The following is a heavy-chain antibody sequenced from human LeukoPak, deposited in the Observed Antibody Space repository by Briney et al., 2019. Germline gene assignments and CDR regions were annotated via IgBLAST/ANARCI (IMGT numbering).Heavy chain of an antibody. V-gene: IGHV1-2*02. D-gene: IGHD6-6*01. CDR3: ARDLRFEAARPKTPRYYFDY. CDR2: INPNSGGT. CDR1: GYSFTGYY. J-gene: IGHJ4*02. Sequence: GASVKVSCKASGYSFTGYYIHWVRQAPGQGLEWMGWINPNSGGTNYAQKFQGRVTMTRDTSISTAYMELSRLRSDDTAVYYCARDLRFEAARPKTPRYYFDYWGQGTLVTVSS.